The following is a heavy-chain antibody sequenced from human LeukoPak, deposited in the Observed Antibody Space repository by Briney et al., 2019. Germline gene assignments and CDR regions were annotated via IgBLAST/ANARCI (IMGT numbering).Heavy chain of an antibody. D-gene: IGHD6-19*01. CDR2: ISGSGGGT. CDR3: AKDVGSGWLGHYFDY. J-gene: IGHJ4*02. V-gene: IGHV3-23*01. CDR1: GFTFSSYA. Sequence: PGGSLRLSCAASGFTFSSYATSWVRQAPGKGLEWVSGISGSGGGTYYADSVKGRFTISRDNSKNTLYLQINSLRAEVTAVYYCAKDVGSGWLGHYFDYWGQGTLVTVSS.